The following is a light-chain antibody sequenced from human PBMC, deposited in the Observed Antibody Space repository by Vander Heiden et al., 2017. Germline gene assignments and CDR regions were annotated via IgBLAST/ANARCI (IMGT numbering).Light chain of an antibody. J-gene: IGLJ2*01. CDR2: GNN. Sequence: HSVLTPPPSVSAPRAQRVPISCTGTSSTSGAGYDVPWYQPLPGTAPKLLIYGNNSRPSGVPDRCSGSKSGTSASLAITGLQAEDEADYYCQSYDSSLRGVVFGGGTKLTVL. CDR3: QSYDSSLRGVV. V-gene: IGLV1-40*01. CDR1: SSTSGAGYD.